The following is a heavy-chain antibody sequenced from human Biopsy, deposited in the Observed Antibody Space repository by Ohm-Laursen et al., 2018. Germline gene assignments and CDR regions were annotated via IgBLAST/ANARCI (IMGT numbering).Heavy chain of an antibody. CDR2: ISHTGYT. Sequence: TLSLTCTVSGGSFTGHYWTWVRQPPGKGLEWIGHISHTGYTSYKSSLKSRVTISLDTSRKHFSLRLTSLAAADTAVYYCARGSNEYGGLYFPHWGQGTLVTVSS. CDR1: GGSFTGHY. CDR3: ARGSNEYGGLYFPH. D-gene: IGHD4-23*01. J-gene: IGHJ1*01. V-gene: IGHV4-59*11.